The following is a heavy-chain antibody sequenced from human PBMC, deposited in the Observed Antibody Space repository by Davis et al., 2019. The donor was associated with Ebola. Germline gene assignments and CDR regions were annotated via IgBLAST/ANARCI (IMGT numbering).Heavy chain of an antibody. CDR2: ISSSGSTI. CDR3: VRTPDFDY. CDR1: GFTFSSYE. D-gene: IGHD2-2*01. J-gene: IGHJ4*02. Sequence: LSLTCAPSGFTFSSYEMNWVRQAPGKGLEWVSYISSSGSTIYYADSVKGRFTISRDNAKNSLYLQMNSLRAEDTAVYYCVRTPDFDYWGQGTLVTVSS. V-gene: IGHV3-48*03.